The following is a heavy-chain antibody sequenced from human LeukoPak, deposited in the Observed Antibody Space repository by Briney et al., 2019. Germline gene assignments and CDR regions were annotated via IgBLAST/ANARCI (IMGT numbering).Heavy chain of an antibody. D-gene: IGHD6-13*01. CDR1: GYTFTSYD. V-gene: IGHV1-8*01. CDR2: MNPNSGNT. CDR3: ARSSSSWFNYYYYYGMDV. Sequence: ASVKVSCKASGYTFTSYDINWVRQATGQGLEWMGWMNPNSGNTGYAQKFQGRVTMTRNTSISTAYMELSSLRSEDTAVYYCARSSSSWFNYYYYYGMDVWGQGTTVTVSS. J-gene: IGHJ6*02.